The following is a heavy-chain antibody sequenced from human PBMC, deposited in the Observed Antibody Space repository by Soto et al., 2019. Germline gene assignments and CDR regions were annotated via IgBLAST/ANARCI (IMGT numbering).Heavy chain of an antibody. CDR1: GFTFSTYG. CDR3: AKGFSYSVIDY. V-gene: IGHV3-30*18. CDR2: ISYDGSNK. D-gene: IGHD5-18*01. Sequence: QVQLVESGGGVVQPGRSLRLSCAASGFTFSTYGMHWVRQAPGKGLEWVAVISYDGSNKYYAESVKGRFTISRDNSKNTLYLQLSSLRAEDTAVYYCAKGFSYSVIDYWGQGTLVTVSS. J-gene: IGHJ4*02.